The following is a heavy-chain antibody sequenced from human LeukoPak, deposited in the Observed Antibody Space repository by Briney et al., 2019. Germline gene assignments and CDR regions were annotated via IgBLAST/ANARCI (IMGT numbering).Heavy chain of an antibody. V-gene: IGHV4-34*01. Sequence: PSETLSLTCAVYGGSFSGYYWSWIRQPPGKGLEWIGEINHSGSTNYNPSLKSRVTISVDTSKNPFSLKLSSVTAADTAVYYCARASSGYYYGMDVRGQGTTVTVSS. J-gene: IGHJ6*02. D-gene: IGHD6-19*01. CDR1: GGSFSGYY. CDR2: INHSGST. CDR3: ARASSGYYYGMDV.